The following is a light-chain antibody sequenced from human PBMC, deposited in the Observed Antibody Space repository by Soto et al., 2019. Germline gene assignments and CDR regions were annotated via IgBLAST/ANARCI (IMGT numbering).Light chain of an antibody. Sequence: DIVMTQSPDSLAVSLGERATLNCKSSQSVLYSPSNQNYLAWYQQRPGQPPKLLIYWASIRESGVPDRFSGSGSGTDFTLTISSLQAEDVAVYSCQQYYSSPWTFGQGTKVELK. CDR3: QQYYSSPWT. CDR2: WAS. J-gene: IGKJ1*01. V-gene: IGKV4-1*01. CDR1: QSVLYSPSNQNY.